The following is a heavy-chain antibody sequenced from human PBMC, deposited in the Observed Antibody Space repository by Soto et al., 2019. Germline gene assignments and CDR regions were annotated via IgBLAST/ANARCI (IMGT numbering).Heavy chain of an antibody. D-gene: IGHD2-8*01. CDR1: GDVFRSDG. CDR3: ARVRCFNGLCHTADYGMDV. V-gene: IGHV1-69*13. Sequence: SVKVSCKASGDVFRSDGINWVRQAPGQGLEWMGGIIPISGTTNYAQKFQGRVAITADESTDTVYMELSRLRSEDTAVYFCARVRCFNGLCHTADYGMDVWGQGTTVTVSS. CDR2: IIPISGTT. J-gene: IGHJ6*02.